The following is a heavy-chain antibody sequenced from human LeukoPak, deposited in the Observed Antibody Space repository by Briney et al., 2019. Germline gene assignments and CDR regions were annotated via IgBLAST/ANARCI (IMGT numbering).Heavy chain of an antibody. CDR2: MNPNSGNT. J-gene: IGHJ4*02. V-gene: IGHV1-18*01. CDR1: GYTFTSYD. CDR3: ARDSGYYDAYFDY. Sequence: ASVKVSCKASGYTFTSYDINWVRQATGQGLEWMGWMNPNSGNTNYAQKLQGRVTMTTDTSTSTAYMELRSLRSDDTAVYYCARDSGYYDAYFDYWGQGTLVTVSS. D-gene: IGHD3-22*01.